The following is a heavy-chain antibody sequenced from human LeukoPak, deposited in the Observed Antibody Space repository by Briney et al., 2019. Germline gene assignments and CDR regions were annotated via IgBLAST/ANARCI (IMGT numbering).Heavy chain of an antibody. CDR2: INPNSGGT. D-gene: IGHD6-19*01. CDR1: GYTFTGYY. Sequence: AASVKVSCKASGYTFTGYYMHWVRQAPGQGLEWMGWINPNSGGTNYAQKFQGRVTMTRDTSISTAYMELSRLRSDDTAVYYCATARGTKQWLPYWGQGTLVTVSS. V-gene: IGHV1-2*02. CDR3: ATARGTKQWLPY. J-gene: IGHJ4*02.